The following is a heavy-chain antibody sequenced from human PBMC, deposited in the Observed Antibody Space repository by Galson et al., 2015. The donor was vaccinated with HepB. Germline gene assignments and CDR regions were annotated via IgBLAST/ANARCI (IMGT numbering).Heavy chain of an antibody. CDR1: GFTFGRYG. D-gene: IGHD2/OR15-2a*01. J-gene: IGHJ5*02. Sequence: SLRLSCADSGFTFGRYGMNWVRQAPGKGLEWVSYISSSGSTTISYADSVKGRFTISRDNAKNSLYLQMNSLRAEDTAVYYCAGATLGWFDPWGQGTLVTVSS. CDR3: AGATLGWFDP. CDR2: ISSSGSTTI. V-gene: IGHV3-48*04.